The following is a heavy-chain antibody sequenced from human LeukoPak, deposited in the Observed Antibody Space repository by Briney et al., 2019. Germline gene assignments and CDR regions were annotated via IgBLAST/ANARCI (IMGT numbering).Heavy chain of an antibody. CDR2: ISYDATNK. CDR3: AKASSNYFYYFEY. Sequence: PGRSLRLSCADSGLTFSSSDMHWVRQAPGKGLEWVAVISYDATNKYYADSVKGRFILSRDNSKNTLYLQTNTLRDEDTAVYYWAKASSNYFYYFEYGGQGTLVTVSS. J-gene: IGHJ4*02. D-gene: IGHD2/OR15-2a*01. V-gene: IGHV3-30*18. CDR1: GLTFSSSD.